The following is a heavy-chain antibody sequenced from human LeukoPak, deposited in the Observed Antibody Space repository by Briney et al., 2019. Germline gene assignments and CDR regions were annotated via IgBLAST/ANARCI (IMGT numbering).Heavy chain of an antibody. D-gene: IGHD3-22*01. V-gene: IGHV4-34*01. Sequence: SETLSLTCAVYGGSFSGYYWSWIRQPPGKGLGWIGEINHSGSTNYNPSLKSRVTISVDTSKNQFSLKLSSVTAADTAVYYCARSTYYYDSSGYPNWYFDLWGRGTLVTVSS. CDR3: ARSTYYYDSSGYPNWYFDL. CDR1: GGSFSGYY. CDR2: INHSGST. J-gene: IGHJ2*01.